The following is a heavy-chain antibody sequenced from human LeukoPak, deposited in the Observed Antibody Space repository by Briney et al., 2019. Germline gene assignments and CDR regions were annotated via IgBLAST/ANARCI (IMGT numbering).Heavy chain of an antibody. CDR2: IYHSGST. V-gene: IGHV4-4*02. J-gene: IGHJ4*02. Sequence: SETLSLTCAVSGGSISSSNWWSWVRQPPGKGLEWIGEIYHSGSTNYNPSLKSRVTISVDKSKNQFSLKLSSVTAADTAVYYCARWGTAMGDYFDYWGQGTLVTVSS. CDR3: ARWGTAMGDYFDY. D-gene: IGHD5-18*01. CDR1: GGSISSSNW.